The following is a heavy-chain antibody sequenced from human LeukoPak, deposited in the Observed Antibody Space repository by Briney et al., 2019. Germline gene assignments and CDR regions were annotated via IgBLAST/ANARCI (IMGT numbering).Heavy chain of an antibody. D-gene: IGHD6-13*01. V-gene: IGHV3-9*01. J-gene: IGHJ6*03. CDR1: GFTFDDYA. CDR3: AKEGQQLVRDYYYYYMDV. Sequence: GGSLRLSCAASGFTFDDYAMHWVRHAPGKGLQWVSGISWNSGSIGYAGSVKGRFTISRDNAKNSLYLQMNSLRAEDTALYYCAKEGQQLVRDYYYYYMDVWGKGTTVTVSS. CDR2: ISWNSGSI.